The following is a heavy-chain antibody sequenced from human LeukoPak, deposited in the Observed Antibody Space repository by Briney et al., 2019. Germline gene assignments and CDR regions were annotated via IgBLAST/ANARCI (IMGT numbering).Heavy chain of an antibody. CDR1: GGSISSYY. D-gene: IGHD2-2*01. Sequence: SETLSLTCTVSGGSISSYYWSWIRQPPGKGLEWIGYIYTSGSTNYNPSLKSRVTISVDTSKNQFSLKLSSVTAADTAVYYCARRLQDCSSTSCYAAFDIWGQGTMVTVSS. CDR2: IYTSGST. CDR3: ARRLQDCSSTSCYAAFDI. J-gene: IGHJ3*02. V-gene: IGHV4-4*09.